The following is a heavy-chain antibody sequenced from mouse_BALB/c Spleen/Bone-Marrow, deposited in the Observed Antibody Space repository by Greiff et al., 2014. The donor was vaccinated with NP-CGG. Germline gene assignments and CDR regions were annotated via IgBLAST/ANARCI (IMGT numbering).Heavy chain of an antibody. CDR3: ARGAYYRFFDY. J-gene: IGHJ2*01. D-gene: IGHD2-14*01. CDR2: IWTGGST. CDR1: GFSLTSNG. V-gene: IGHV2-9*02. Sequence: VNLVESGPGLVAPSQSLSITCTVSGFSLTSNGVHWVRQPPGKGLEWLGVIWTGGSTNYNSALMSRLSISKDNSKSQVFLKMNSLQTDDTAMYYCARGAYYRFFDYWGQGTTLTVSS.